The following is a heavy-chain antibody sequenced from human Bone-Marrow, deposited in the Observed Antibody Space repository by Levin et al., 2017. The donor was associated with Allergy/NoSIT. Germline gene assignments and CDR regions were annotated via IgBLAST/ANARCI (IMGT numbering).Heavy chain of an antibody. CDR3: ARFVFRIAAAVPARPYARDWFDP. D-gene: IGHD6-13*01. J-gene: IGHJ5*02. V-gene: IGHV1-8*01. CDR1: GYTFTSYD. CDR2: MNPNSGNT. Sequence: HGESLKISCKASGYTFTSYDINWVRQATGQGLEWMGWMNPNSGNTGYAQKFQGRVTMTRNTSISTAYMELSSLRSEDTAVYYCARFVFRIAAAVPARPYARDWFDPWGQGTLVTVSS.